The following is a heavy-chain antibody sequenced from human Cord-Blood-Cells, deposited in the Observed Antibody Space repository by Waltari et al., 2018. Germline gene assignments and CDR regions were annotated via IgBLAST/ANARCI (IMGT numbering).Heavy chain of an antibody. V-gene: IGHV1-3*01. CDR1: GYTFTSYA. D-gene: IGHD3-3*01. J-gene: IGHJ4*02. Sequence: QVQLVQSGAEGKTPGASVKASCKASGYTFTSYAKQWERQAPGQRLEWMGWINAGNGNTKYSQKFQGRVTITRDTSASTAYMELSSLRSEDTAVYYCAREGPIVTIPLGYWGQGTLVTVSS. CDR2: INAGNGNT. CDR3: AREGPIVTIPLGY.